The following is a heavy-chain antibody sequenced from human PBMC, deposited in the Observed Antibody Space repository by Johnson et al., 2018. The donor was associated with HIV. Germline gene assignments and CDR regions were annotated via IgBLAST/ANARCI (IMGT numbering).Heavy chain of an antibody. CDR3: VRDQGSGWPTNAFDI. Sequence: VQLVESGGGLEQPGRSLRLSCAASGFNFDDYAMHWVRQVPGKGLEWVSAISWNSGSIGYAGSVKGRFIISRDNSKNMTNLQMNGLSDEDTADYYCVRDQGSGWPTNAFDIWGRGTRVTVSS. V-gene: IGHV3-9*01. J-gene: IGHJ3*02. CDR1: GFNFDDYA. D-gene: IGHD6-19*01. CDR2: ISWNSGSI.